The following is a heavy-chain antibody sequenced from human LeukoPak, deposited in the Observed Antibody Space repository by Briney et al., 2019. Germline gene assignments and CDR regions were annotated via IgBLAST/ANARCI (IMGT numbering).Heavy chain of an antibody. Sequence: RTGGSLRLSCVASGFTFRSYGIHWVRQAPGKGLEWLAFIWYDEITKNYADSVKGRFTISRDNSKNTLYLQMNSLRAEDTAVYYCATHYRYFEDYMDVWGKGTTVTVSS. CDR2: IWYDEITK. J-gene: IGHJ6*03. CDR1: GFTFRSYG. V-gene: IGHV3-30*02. D-gene: IGHD3-9*01. CDR3: ATHYRYFEDYMDV.